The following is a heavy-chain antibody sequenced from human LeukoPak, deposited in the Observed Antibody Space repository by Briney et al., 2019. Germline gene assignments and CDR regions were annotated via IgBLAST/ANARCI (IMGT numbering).Heavy chain of an antibody. D-gene: IGHD3-10*01. CDR3: ARLTYHGSGSYYFFDY. CDR2: IYYSGST. V-gene: IGHV4-59*01. Sequence: TSETLSLTCTVSGGSLSSYYWSWIRQPPGKGLEWIGYIYYSGSTNYNPSLKSRVTISVDTSRNQFSLKLSSVTAADTAVYYCARLTYHGSGSYYFFDYWGQGMLVTVSS. J-gene: IGHJ4*02. CDR1: GGSLSSYY.